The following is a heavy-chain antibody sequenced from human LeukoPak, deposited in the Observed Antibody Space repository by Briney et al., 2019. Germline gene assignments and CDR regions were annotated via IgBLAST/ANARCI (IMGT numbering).Heavy chain of an antibody. D-gene: IGHD5-12*01. CDR2: IYYTGST. J-gene: IGHJ6*03. CDR3: ARVVYSGYDEYYYYYMDV. V-gene: IGHV4-59*01. Sequence: SETLSLTCTISGGSISSYYWSWIRQPPGKGLEWIGYIYYTGSTNHNPSLKSRVTISVDTSKNQFSLKLSSVTAADTAVYYCARVVYSGYDEYYYYYMDVWGKGTTVTVSS. CDR1: GGSISSYY.